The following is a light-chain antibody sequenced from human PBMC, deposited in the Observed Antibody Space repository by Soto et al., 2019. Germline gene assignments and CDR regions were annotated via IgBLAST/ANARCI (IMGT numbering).Light chain of an antibody. V-gene: IGKV1-6*01. CDR3: LQDYNYPRT. CDR1: QGIRND. Sequence: AIQMTQSPSSLSASVGDRVTITCWASQGIRNDLGWYQQKPGKAPKLLIYAASSLQSGVPSGFSGSGSGTDFTLTISSLQPEDFATYYCLQDYNYPRTFGGGTKVDIK. CDR2: AAS. J-gene: IGKJ4*01.